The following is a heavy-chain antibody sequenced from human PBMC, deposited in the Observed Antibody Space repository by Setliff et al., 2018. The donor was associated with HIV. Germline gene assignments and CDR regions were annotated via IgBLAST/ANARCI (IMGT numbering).Heavy chain of an antibody. D-gene: IGHD6-25*01. CDR2: VYSAGDT. V-gene: IGHV3-53*05. CDR3: ARVLPYNSALDN. Sequence: GGSLRLSCAASGFTVSSTYMSWVRQSPVRGLEWVSVVYSAGDTYHADSVKGRFTLSRDTSKNTMYLQMNSLRHEDTALYYCARVLPYNSALDNWGQGTLVTSPQ. J-gene: IGHJ4*02. CDR1: GFTVSSTY.